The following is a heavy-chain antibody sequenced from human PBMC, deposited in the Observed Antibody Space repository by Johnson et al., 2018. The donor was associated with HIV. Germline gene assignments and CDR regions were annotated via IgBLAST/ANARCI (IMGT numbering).Heavy chain of an antibody. CDR1: GFTFSSYG. J-gene: IGHJ3*02. CDR3: ARGPSQLYWPDVAFDI. CDR2: ISYGGNKQ. Sequence: QVQLVESGGGVVQPGRSLRLSCAASGFTFSSYGMHWVRQAPGKGLEWVAVISYGGNKQYYVDSVEGRFTISRDNAKNSLYLQMNSLRAEDTAVYYCARGPSQLYWPDVAFDIWGQGTTVTVSS. D-gene: IGHD2-8*02. V-gene: IGHV3-30*19.